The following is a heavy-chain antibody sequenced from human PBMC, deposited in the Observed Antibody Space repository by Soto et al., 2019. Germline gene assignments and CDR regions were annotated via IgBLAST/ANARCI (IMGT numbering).Heavy chain of an antibody. Sequence: GGSLRLSCAASGFTFSSYWMSWVRQAPGKGLEWVANIKQDGSEKYYVDSVKGRFTISRDNAKNSLYLQMNSLRAEDTAVYYCARERMYYDFWSGYYSPYYYYYYMDVWGKGTTVTVSS. CDR1: GFTFSSYW. J-gene: IGHJ6*03. V-gene: IGHV3-7*03. CDR3: ARERMYYDFWSGYYSPYYYYYYMDV. D-gene: IGHD3-3*01. CDR2: IKQDGSEK.